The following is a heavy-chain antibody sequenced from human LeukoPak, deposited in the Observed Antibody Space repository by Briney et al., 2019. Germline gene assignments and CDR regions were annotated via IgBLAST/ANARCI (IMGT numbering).Heavy chain of an antibody. CDR1: GYTFTGYY. J-gene: IGHJ3*02. CDR2: INPNSGGT. Sequence: ASVKVSCKASGYTFTGYYMHCVPQAPGQRREWRGWINPNSGGTNYAQTFQGRVTMTRDTSISTAYMEMSRLRSDDTAVYYCARGYCSSTSCRDGDAFDIWGQGTMVTVSS. D-gene: IGHD2-2*01. CDR3: ARGYCSSTSCRDGDAFDI. V-gene: IGHV1-2*02.